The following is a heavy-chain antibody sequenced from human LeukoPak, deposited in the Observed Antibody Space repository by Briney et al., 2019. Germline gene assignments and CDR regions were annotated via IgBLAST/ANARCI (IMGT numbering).Heavy chain of an antibody. CDR2: IYYSGST. Sequence: SETLSLTCTVSGGSINSSSYYWGWIRQPPGKGLEWIGSIYYSGSTYYNPSLKSRVTISVDTSKNQFSLKLSSVTAADTAVYYCARQKVDYDYVWGSYRSKINWFDPWGQGTLVTVSS. CDR1: GGSINSSSYY. V-gene: IGHV4-39*01. J-gene: IGHJ5*02. D-gene: IGHD3-16*02. CDR3: ARQKVDYDYVWGSYRSKINWFDP.